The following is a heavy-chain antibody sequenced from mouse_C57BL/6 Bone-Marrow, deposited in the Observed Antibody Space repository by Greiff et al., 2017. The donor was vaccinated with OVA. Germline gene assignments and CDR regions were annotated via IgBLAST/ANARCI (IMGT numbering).Heavy chain of an antibody. CDR3: AEEESKKGPRFAY. V-gene: IGHV1-42*01. CDR2: INPSTGGT. CDR1: GYSFTGYY. Sequence: EVQLQQSGPELVKPGASVKISCKASGYSFTGYYMNWVKQSPEKSLEWIGEINPSTGGTTYNQKFKAKATLTVDKSSSTAYMQLKSLTPEDSAVDDGAEEESKKGPRFAYGGRGTLVTVSA. D-gene: IGHD2-5*01. J-gene: IGHJ3*01.